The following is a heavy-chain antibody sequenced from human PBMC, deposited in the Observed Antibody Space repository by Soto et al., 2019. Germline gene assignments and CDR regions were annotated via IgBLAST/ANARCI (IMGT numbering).Heavy chain of an antibody. J-gene: IGHJ6*03. Sequence: PSETLSLTCTVSGGSISSYYWSWIRQPPGKGLEWIGYIYYSGSTNYNPSLKSRVTISVDTSKNQFSLKLSSVTAADTAVYYCARDRDYMDVWGKGTTVTVSS. CDR3: ARDRDYMDV. CDR2: IYYSGST. V-gene: IGHV4-59*01. CDR1: GGSISSYY.